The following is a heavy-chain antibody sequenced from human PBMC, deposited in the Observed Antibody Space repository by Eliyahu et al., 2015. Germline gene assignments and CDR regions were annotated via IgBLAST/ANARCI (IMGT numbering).Heavy chain of an antibody. CDR1: GYTFXDYW. J-gene: IGHJ4*02. CDR2: INPAGGEK. D-gene: IGHD1-14*01. CDR3: ARDDTGI. Sequence: EXQLVESGGGLVQPGGSRRLSCAASGYTFXDYWMSWVRQAPGKGLEWVANINPAGGEKYYVDSVKGRFTISRDTAKNSLYLQMNSLRAEDTAVXYCARDDTGIWGQGTLXTVSS. V-gene: IGHV3-7*03.